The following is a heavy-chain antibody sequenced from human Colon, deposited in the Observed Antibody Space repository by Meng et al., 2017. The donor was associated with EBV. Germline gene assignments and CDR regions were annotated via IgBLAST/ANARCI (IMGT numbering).Heavy chain of an antibody. CDR3: ASFDHIPRRNYFDY. CDR2: IHHSGSA. D-gene: IGHD2-21*01. J-gene: IGHJ4*02. V-gene: IGHV4-30-4*01. CDR1: GGSMSSGNYY. Sequence: QVRLQESAPGLVGPSQALSLTCTVSGGSMSSGNYYWSWIRQPPGKGLEWIGYIHHSGSAYYNPSLKSRVSISVDTSKNQFSLNLNSMTAADTAVYYCASFDHIPRRNYFDYWGQGTLVTVSS.